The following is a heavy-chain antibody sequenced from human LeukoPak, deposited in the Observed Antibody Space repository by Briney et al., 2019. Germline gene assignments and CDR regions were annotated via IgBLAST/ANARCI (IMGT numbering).Heavy chain of an antibody. Sequence: SETLSLTCTVSGGSISNYYWSWLRQPAGKGLEWIGRIYTSGTTHYNPSLKSRATMSVDTSKNQFSLNLSPVTAADTAVYYCAKTGGGVLFPFDYWGQGTLVTVSS. J-gene: IGHJ4*02. CDR3: AKTGGGVLFPFDY. D-gene: IGHD2-21*01. CDR1: GGSISNYY. CDR2: IYTSGTT. V-gene: IGHV4-4*07.